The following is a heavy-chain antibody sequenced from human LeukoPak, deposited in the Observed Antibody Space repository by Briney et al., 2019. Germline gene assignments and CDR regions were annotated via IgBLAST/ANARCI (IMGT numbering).Heavy chain of an antibody. Sequence: GGSRRLSCAASGFTSSSYWMHWVRQAPGKGLVWVSHINSDGSSTRYADSVKGRFTISRDNAKNTLYLQMNSLRAEDTAMYYCAKSLGCSGDYCYPDYWGQRTLVTVSS. CDR2: INSDGSST. J-gene: IGHJ4*02. D-gene: IGHD2-15*01. V-gene: IGHV3-74*01. CDR3: AKSLGCSGDYCYPDY. CDR1: GFTSSSYW.